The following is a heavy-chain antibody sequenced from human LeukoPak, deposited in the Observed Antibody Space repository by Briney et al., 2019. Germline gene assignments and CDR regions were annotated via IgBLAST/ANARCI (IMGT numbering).Heavy chain of an antibody. J-gene: IGHJ4*02. D-gene: IGHD4-17*01. CDR2: IYYTGST. CDR3: AMVDYGENGVDY. V-gene: IGHV4-59*01. Sequence: SSETPSLTCSVSGGSINSYYWSWLRQPPGKGLEWIGNIYYTGSTNYNPSLQSLVTTSVDTSKNQFSLNVSSVTAADTAVDYCAMVDYGENGVDYWGQGTLVPVSS. CDR1: GGSINSYY.